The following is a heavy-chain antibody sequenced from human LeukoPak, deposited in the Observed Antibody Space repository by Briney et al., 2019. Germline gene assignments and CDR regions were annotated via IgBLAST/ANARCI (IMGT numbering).Heavy chain of an antibody. D-gene: IGHD3-22*01. V-gene: IGHV1-2*02. CDR1: GYTFSDYY. CDR3: ARERESSSYSSLDP. J-gene: IGHJ5*02. CDR2: INLNSGT. Sequence: ASVKVSCKASGYTFSDYYMHWVRQAPGQGLGWMGFINLNSGTKYAQKFQGRVTMTRDTSSSTAYMELSRLRSDDTAVYYCARERESSSYSSLDPWGQGTLVTVSS.